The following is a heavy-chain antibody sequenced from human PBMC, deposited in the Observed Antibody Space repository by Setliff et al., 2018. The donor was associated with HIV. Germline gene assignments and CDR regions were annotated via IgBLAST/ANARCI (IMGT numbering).Heavy chain of an antibody. Sequence: NPSETLSLTCTVSGGSITSGGYYWGWIRQPPGKGLEWIGSIYYSGRTFYNPSLKSRLTVSLDTSKNQFSLKLSSVTAADTAVYFCARGRGSSSSWPIDYWGQGTLVTVSS. CDR3: ARGRGSSSSWPIDY. CDR1: GGSITSGGYY. J-gene: IGHJ4*02. CDR2: IYYSGRT. V-gene: IGHV4-39*07. D-gene: IGHD6-13*01.